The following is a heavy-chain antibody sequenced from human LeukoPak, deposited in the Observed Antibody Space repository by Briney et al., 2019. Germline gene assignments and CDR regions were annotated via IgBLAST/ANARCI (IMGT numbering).Heavy chain of an antibody. V-gene: IGHV4-39*01. CDR3: ARSYYYYYMDV. CDR1: GGSISSSSYY. Sequence: PSETLSLTCTVSGGSISSSSYYWGWIRQPPGKGLEWVGSIYYSGSTYYNPSLKSRVTISVDTSKNQFSLKLSSVTAADTAVYYCARSYYYYYMDVWGKGTTVTVSS. J-gene: IGHJ6*03. CDR2: IYYSGST.